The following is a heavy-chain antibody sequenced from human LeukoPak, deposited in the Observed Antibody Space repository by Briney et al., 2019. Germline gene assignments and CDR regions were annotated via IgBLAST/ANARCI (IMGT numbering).Heavy chain of an antibody. J-gene: IGHJ4*02. CDR2: ISAYNGNT. D-gene: IGHD4-17*01. CDR3: ARDRGYRDSTLGY. CDR1: DYTFSHYG. V-gene: IGHV1-18*01. Sequence: ASVKVSCKAADYTFSHYGISSVRQAPGQGLEWMGWISAYNGNTNYAQKLQGRITMTTDTSTSTAYMELRSLRSGDTAVYYCARDRGYRDSTLGYWGQGTLVTVSS.